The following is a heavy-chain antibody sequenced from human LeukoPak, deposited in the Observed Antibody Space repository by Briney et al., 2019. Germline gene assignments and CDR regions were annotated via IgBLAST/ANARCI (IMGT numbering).Heavy chain of an antibody. CDR1: GFTFSIYA. V-gene: IGHV3-64*01. J-gene: IGHJ6*02. CDR3: ASGGDYYYYGMDV. CDR2: ISSNGGST. Sequence: GGSLRLSCAASGFTFSIYAMHWVRQAPGKGLEYVSAISSNGGSTYYANSVKGRFTISRDNSKNTLYLQMGSLRAEDMAVYYCASGGDYYYYGMDVWGQGTTVTVSS.